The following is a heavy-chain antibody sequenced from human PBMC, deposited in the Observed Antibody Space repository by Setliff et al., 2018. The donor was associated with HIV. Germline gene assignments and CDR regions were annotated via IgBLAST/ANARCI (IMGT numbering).Heavy chain of an antibody. J-gene: IGHJ4*02. CDR2: IYYSGST. CDR1: GASISSGDYY. Sequence: PSETLSLTCTVSGASISSGDYYWSWICQPPGKGLEWIGYIYYSGSTYYKPSLKSRVTISIDTSKSQFSLKLSSVTATDTAVYYCARARKDSLTGYKYGTFDYWGQGTLVTVSS. V-gene: IGHV4-30-4*08. CDR3: ARARKDSLTGYKYGTFDY. D-gene: IGHD3-9*01.